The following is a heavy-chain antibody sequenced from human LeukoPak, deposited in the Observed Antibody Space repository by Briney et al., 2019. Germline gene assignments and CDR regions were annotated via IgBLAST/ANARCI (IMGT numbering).Heavy chain of an antibody. J-gene: IGHJ6*04. D-gene: IGHD3-10*01. CDR3: VSSRVRGAAYGMDV. Sequence: HPGGSLRLSCSASGFTFSSYAMHWVRQAPGEGLEYVSAISSNGGSTYYADSVKGRFTISRDNSKNTLYLQMSSLRAEDTAVYYCVSSRVRGAAYGMDVWGKGTTVTVSS. CDR1: GFTFSSYA. V-gene: IGHV3-64D*06. CDR2: ISSNGGST.